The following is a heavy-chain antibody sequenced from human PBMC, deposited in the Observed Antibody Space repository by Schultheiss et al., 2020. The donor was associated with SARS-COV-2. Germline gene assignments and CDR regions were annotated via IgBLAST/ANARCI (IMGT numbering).Heavy chain of an antibody. CDR1: GFTVSSNY. CDR3: ASTSPRDY. J-gene: IGHJ4*02. Sequence: VGSLRLSCAASGFTVSSNYMSWVRQAPGKGLEWVSVIYSGGSTYYADSVKGRFTISRDNAKNFLFLQMNSLRADDTAVYFCASTSPRDYWGQGILVTVSS. V-gene: IGHV3-53*01. CDR2: IYSGGST.